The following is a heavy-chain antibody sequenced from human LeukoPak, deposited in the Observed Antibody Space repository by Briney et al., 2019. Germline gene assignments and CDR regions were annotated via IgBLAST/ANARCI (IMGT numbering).Heavy chain of an antibody. J-gene: IGHJ6*02. CDR3: ARDSSSSWYGYYYGMDV. CDR2: IWYDGSNK. V-gene: IGHV3-33*08. Sequence: GGSLRLSSAASGFTFSSYGMHWVRQAPGKGLEWVAVIWYDGSNKYYADSVKGRFTISRDNSKNTLYLQMNSLRAEDTAVYYCARDSSSSWYGYYYGMDVWGQGTTVTVSS. CDR1: GFTFSSYG. D-gene: IGHD6-13*01.